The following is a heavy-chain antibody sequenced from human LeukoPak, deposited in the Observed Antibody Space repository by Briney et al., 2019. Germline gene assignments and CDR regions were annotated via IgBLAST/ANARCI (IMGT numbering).Heavy chain of an antibody. V-gene: IGHV3-48*01. CDR1: GFTFSSYS. D-gene: IGHD6-6*01. J-gene: IGHJ5*02. Sequence: GGSLRLSCAASGFTFSSYSMNWVRMAPGKGLEWVSYISSSSSTIYYAASVKGRFTISRDNAKNSLYLQMNSLRAEDTAVYYCARDGDSSSNWFDPWGQGTLVTVSS. CDR3: ARDGDSSSNWFDP. CDR2: ISSSSSTI.